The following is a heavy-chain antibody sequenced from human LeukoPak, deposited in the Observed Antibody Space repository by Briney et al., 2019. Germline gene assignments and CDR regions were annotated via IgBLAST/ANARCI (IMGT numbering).Heavy chain of an antibody. Sequence: GAPVKGSCKASRGTFRSYAISWVRQAPGQGLEWMGRIIPIFGIANSAQRFQGRVTITPDKSTSTAYMELSSLRSEDTAVYYCARDPPGEGTGVVYYGMDVWGQGTTVTVSS. CDR3: ARDPPGEGTGVVYYGMDV. CDR2: IIPIFGIA. V-gene: IGHV1-69*04. J-gene: IGHJ6*02. CDR1: RGTFRSYA. D-gene: IGHD1-1*01.